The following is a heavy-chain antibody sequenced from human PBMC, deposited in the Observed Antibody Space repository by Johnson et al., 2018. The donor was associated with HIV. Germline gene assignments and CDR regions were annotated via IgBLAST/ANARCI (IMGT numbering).Heavy chain of an antibody. D-gene: IGHD3-9*01. V-gene: IGHV3-30*14. J-gene: IGHJ3*02. Sequence: QVQLVESGGGVVQPGRSLRLSCVASGFTFSSYTMHWVRQAPGTGLEWVAVISYDGSNKYYADSVKGRFTISRDNSKNTLDLQMNSLRAEDTAVYYCARDSDISLGVAGAFDIWGQGTMVTVSA. CDR2: ISYDGSNK. CDR1: GFTFSSYT. CDR3: ARDSDISLGVAGAFDI.